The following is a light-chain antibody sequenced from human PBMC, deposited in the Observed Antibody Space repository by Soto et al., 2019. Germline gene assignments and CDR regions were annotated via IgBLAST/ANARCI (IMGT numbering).Light chain of an antibody. Sequence: DIQVTQSPSSLSASVRDRVIITCRASQNIRTYLNWYQQRPGKPPKLLIQTATTLQSGVPSRFSGSGSGTDFTLTISSLQPEDFATYYCQQTYSTLNSFGQGTKLEIK. V-gene: IGKV1-39*01. CDR3: QQTYSTLNS. J-gene: IGKJ2*03. CDR1: QNIRTY. CDR2: TAT.